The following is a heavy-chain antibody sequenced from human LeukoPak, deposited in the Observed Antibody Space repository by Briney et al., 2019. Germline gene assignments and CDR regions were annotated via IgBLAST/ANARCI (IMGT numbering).Heavy chain of an antibody. J-gene: IGHJ5*02. CDR3: ASRAIDWYRDSNWFDP. CDR1: GCSLSRYS. D-gene: IGHD3-9*01. Sequence: GGSLWLSCVASGCSLSRYSRNWVRPAPGKGLEWVLYINSKGDTIYYADSVKGRFTISRDSAKSALYLQINSLRAEDTAVYYCASRAIDWYRDSNWFDPWGQGTLVTVSS. CDR2: INSKGDTI. V-gene: IGHV3-48*04.